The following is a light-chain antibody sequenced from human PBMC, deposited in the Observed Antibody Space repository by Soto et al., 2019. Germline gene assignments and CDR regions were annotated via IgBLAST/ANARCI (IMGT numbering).Light chain of an antibody. CDR2: GAS. V-gene: IGKV3-20*01. CDR3: QQFGSSPRT. Sequence: VLTQSPGTLSLSPGERATLSCRASQSVSSTYLAWYQLKPGQAPRLLIYGASSRATGIPDRFSGSGSGTDFTLTISRLEPEDFVVYYCQQFGSSPRTFGQGTKVEI. CDR1: QSVSSTY. J-gene: IGKJ1*01.